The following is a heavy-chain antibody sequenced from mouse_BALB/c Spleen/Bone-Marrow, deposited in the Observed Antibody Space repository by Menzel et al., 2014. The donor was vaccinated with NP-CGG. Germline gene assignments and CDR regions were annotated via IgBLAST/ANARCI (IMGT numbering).Heavy chain of an antibody. V-gene: IGHV14-3*02. CDR3: ARWLLPYGLDY. D-gene: IGHD2-3*01. CDR1: GFNIKDTY. J-gene: IGHJ4*01. Sequence: EVKLVESGAELVKPGASVKLSCTASGFNIKDTYMHWVKQRPEQGLEWIGRIDPANGNTKYGPKFQGKATITADTSSNTAYLQLSSLTSEDTAVYYCARWLLPYGLDYWGQGTSVTVSS. CDR2: IDPANGNT.